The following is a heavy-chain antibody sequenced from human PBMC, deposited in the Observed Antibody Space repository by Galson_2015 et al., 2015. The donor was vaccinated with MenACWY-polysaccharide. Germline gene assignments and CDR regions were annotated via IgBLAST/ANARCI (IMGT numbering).Heavy chain of an antibody. D-gene: IGHD6-13*01. J-gene: IGHJ1*01. Sequence: SLRLSCAASGFTFSTYAMSWVRQAPGKGPEWVSFISGNGGRTEYVDSVKGRFTISRDNSKNTLDLEMNSLRVEDTAIYYCAKDAIAGIVLTPLRIPLQRWGQGTLVVVSS. CDR2: ISGNGGRT. V-gene: IGHV3-23*01. CDR1: GFTFSTYA. CDR3: AKDAIAGIVLTPLRIPLQR.